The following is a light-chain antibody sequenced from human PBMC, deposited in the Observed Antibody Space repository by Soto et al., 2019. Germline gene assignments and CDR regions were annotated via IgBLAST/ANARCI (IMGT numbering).Light chain of an antibody. V-gene: IGLV2-11*01. CDR3: CSYAGNYKV. CDR1: SSDVGGYNY. J-gene: IGLJ3*02. Sequence: QSALTQPRSVSGSPGQSVTISCTGSSSDVGGYNYVSWYQQHPGKAPKLMIYYVSKRPSGVPDRFSGSKSGNTASLTISGLQAEDEADYYCCSYAGNYKVFGGGTKVTVL. CDR2: YVS.